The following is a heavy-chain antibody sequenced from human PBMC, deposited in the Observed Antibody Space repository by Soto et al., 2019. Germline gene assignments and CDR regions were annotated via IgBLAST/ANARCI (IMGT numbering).Heavy chain of an antibody. D-gene: IGHD3-16*02. CDR2: ISAYNGNT. J-gene: IGHJ4*02. CDR3: ARSDLLGELSSNPFDY. Sequence: ASVKVSCKAYGYTFTSYGISWVRQAPGQGLEWMGWISAYNGNTNYAQKLQGRVTMTTDTSTSTAYMELRSLRSDDTAVYYSARSDLLGELSSNPFDYWGQGTLVSVSS. CDR1: GYTFTSYG. V-gene: IGHV1-18*01.